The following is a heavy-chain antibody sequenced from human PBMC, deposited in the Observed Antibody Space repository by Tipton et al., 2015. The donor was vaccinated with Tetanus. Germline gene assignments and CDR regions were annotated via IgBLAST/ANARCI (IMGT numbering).Heavy chain of an antibody. CDR3: ARGMDYDSSGIDDF. J-gene: IGHJ4*02. Sequence: QLVQSGAEQRKPGASVKVSCKASGYKFINYDIIWVRQVDGEGLEWMGWMNPSSGNTGFAQKFQGRVTMTRDTSISTAYMEVSRLRSDDTAIYYCARGMDYDSSGIDDFWGQGTLVTVSS. CDR1: GYKFINYD. V-gene: IGHV1-8*01. CDR2: MNPSSGNT. D-gene: IGHD3-22*01.